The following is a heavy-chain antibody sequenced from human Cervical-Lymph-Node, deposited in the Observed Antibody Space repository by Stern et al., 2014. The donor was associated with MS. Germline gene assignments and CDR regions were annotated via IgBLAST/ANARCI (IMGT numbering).Heavy chain of an antibody. CDR1: GFRFSSYG. Sequence: VQLVQSGGGVVQPGRSLRLSCAASGFRFSSYGLHWVRQAPGKGLEWVAVISYDGSDKYYADSVKGRFTTSRDNSNNTLYLQMNSLRAEDTAVYYCARDRLSFLELYFYGLDVWGQGTTVTVSS. CDR3: ARDRLSFLELYFYGLDV. D-gene: IGHD3-3*02. CDR2: ISYDGSDK. J-gene: IGHJ6*02. V-gene: IGHV3-30-3*01.